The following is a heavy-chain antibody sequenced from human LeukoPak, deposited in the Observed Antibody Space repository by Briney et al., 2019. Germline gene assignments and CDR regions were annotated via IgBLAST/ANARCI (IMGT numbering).Heavy chain of an antibody. CDR1: GGSFSGYY. CDR2: INHSGST. V-gene: IGHV4-34*01. CDR3: AKGISSWYDAFHI. D-gene: IGHD6-13*01. Sequence: SETLSLTCAVYGGSFSGYYWSWIRQPPGKGLEWIGEINHSGSTNYNPSLKSRVTISVDTSKNQFSLKLSSVTAEDTALYYCAKGISSWYDAFHIWGQGTMVTVSS. J-gene: IGHJ3*02.